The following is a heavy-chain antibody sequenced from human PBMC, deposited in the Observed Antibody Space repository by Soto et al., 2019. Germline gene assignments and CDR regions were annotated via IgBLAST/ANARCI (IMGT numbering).Heavy chain of an antibody. Sequence: PSETLSLTCTVSGGSISSSRCHWGWIRQPPGKGLEWIASIKYSGTTFYNPSLKSRVTLSVDTSKNQFALKLSSVTAADTAVYYCARVWSVLVPAALNWFDPWGQGTLVTVSS. V-gene: IGHV4-39*06. CDR2: IKYSGTT. D-gene: IGHD2-2*01. J-gene: IGHJ5*02. CDR1: GGSISSSRCH. CDR3: ARVWSVLVPAALNWFDP.